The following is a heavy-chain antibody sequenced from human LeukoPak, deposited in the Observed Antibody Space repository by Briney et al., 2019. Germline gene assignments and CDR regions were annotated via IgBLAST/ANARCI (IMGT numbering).Heavy chain of an antibody. CDR3: AKSRARREGSSGSIDS. Sequence: GGSLRLSCAASGFTFSSYSMNWVRQAPGKGLEWVSYISSSSSTIYYADSVKGRFTISRDNSKNTLYLHMNSLRAEDTAVYYCAKSRARREGSSGSIDSWGQGTLVTVSS. V-gene: IGHV3-48*01. CDR2: ISSSSSTI. CDR1: GFTFSSYS. D-gene: IGHD3-22*01. J-gene: IGHJ4*02.